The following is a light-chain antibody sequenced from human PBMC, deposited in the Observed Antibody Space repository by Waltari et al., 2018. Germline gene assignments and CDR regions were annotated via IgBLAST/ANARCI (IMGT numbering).Light chain of an antibody. Sequence: EIVMTQSPATLSVSPGERATLSCRASQGVSSNLAWYQQKPCQAPRLLIYGASTRATGIPARFSGSGSGTEFTLTISSLQSEDFAVYYCQQYNNWPDTFGGGTKVEIK. J-gene: IGKJ4*01. CDR3: QQYNNWPDT. CDR1: QGVSSN. V-gene: IGKV3-15*01. CDR2: GAS.